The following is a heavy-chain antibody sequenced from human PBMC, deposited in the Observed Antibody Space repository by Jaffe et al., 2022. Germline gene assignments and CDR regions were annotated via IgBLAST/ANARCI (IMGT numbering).Heavy chain of an antibody. D-gene: IGHD3-10*01. CDR1: GYTFTSYG. CDR2: ISAYNGNT. V-gene: IGHV1-18*01. J-gene: IGHJ4*02. CDR3: ARDTELLWFRSPGYFDY. Sequence: QVQLVQSGAEVKKPGASVKVSCKASGYTFTSYGISWVRQAPGQGLEWMGWISAYNGNTNYAQKLQGRVTMTTDTSTSTAYMELRSLRSDDTAVYYCARDTELLWFRSPGYFDYWGQGTLVTVSS.